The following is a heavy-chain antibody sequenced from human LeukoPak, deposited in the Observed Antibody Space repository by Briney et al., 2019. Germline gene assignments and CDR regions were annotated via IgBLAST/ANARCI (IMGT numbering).Heavy chain of an antibody. Sequence: SVKVSCKASGGTFSSYAISWVRQAPGQGLEWMGRIIPILGIANYAQKFQGRVTITADKSTSTAYMELSSLRSEDTAVYYCARDGRCSSTSCYLPSDPWGQGTLVTVSS. J-gene: IGHJ5*02. CDR2: IIPILGIA. CDR1: GGTFSSYA. V-gene: IGHV1-69*04. D-gene: IGHD2-2*01. CDR3: ARDGRCSSTSCYLPSDP.